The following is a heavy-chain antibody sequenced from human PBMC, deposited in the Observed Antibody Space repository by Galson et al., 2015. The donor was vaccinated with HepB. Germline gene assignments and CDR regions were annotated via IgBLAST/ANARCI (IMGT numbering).Heavy chain of an antibody. CDR3: ARVYSGYDREREYYFDY. J-gene: IGHJ4*02. Sequence: SLRLSCAASGFTFSDYYMSWIRQAPGKGLEWVSYISSSSSYTNYADSVKGRFTISRDNAKNSLYLQMNSLRAEDTAVYYCARVYSGYDREREYYFDYWGQGTLVTVSS. CDR2: ISSSSSYT. D-gene: IGHD5-12*01. CDR1: GFTFSDYY. V-gene: IGHV3-11*06.